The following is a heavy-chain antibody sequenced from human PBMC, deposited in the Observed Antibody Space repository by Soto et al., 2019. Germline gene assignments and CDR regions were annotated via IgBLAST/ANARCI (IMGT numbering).Heavy chain of an antibody. CDR2: ISSSAITI. D-gene: IGHD6-6*01. V-gene: IGHV3-11*01. CDR1: GFTFTDYY. J-gene: IGHJ4*02. Sequence: QVQLVESGGGLVKPGGSLRLSCAASGFTFTDYYMSWIRQAPGKGLEWLSYISSSAITIYYADSVMGRFTISRDNAKNSMYLQMNSLRAEDTAVYYGARATSARPLDYWGQGTLVTVSS. CDR3: ARATSARPLDY.